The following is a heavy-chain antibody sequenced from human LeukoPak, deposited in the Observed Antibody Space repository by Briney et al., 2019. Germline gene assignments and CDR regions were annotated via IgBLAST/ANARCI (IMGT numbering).Heavy chain of an antibody. V-gene: IGHV5-51*01. J-gene: IGHJ3*02. CDR1: GYSFTSYW. CDR3: ARHRDSSGWNDALDI. Sequence: GESLKISCKGSGYSFTSYWIGWVRQMPGKGLEWMGIIYPGDSDTRHSPSFQGQVTISADNSISTAYLQWSSLKASDTAMYYCARHRDSSGWNDALDIWGQGTMVTVSS. D-gene: IGHD6-19*01. CDR2: IYPGDSDT.